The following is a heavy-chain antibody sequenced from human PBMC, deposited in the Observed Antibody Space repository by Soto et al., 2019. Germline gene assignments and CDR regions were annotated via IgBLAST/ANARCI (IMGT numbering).Heavy chain of an antibody. CDR2: ISAYNGNT. V-gene: IGHV1-18*01. CDR1: GYTFTSYG. Sequence: QVQLVQSGAEVKKPGASVKVSCKASGYTFTSYGISWVRQAPGQGLEWMGWISAYNGNTNYAQKLQGRVTMTTDTSTSTAYMELRSLRSDDTAVYYCAREGGYSSLGYYYYYYGMDVWGQGTTVTVSS. CDR3: AREGGYSSLGYYYYYYGMDV. D-gene: IGHD6-13*01. J-gene: IGHJ6*02.